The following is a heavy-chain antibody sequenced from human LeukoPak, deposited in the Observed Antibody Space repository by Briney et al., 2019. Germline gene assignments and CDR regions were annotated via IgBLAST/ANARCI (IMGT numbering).Heavy chain of an antibody. D-gene: IGHD6-19*01. Sequence: PSETLSLTCTASRGSIISYYWSWIRQSPGKGLEWLGYVFHTGSTNYNPSLRSRVTMSVDTSRSQFSLEVRSVTAADTGVYFCARGNIAVTGPGVFYYYGMDVWGQGTTVTVSS. V-gene: IGHV4-59*01. CDR3: ARGNIAVTGPGVFYYYGMDV. J-gene: IGHJ6*02. CDR2: VFHTGST. CDR1: RGSIISYY.